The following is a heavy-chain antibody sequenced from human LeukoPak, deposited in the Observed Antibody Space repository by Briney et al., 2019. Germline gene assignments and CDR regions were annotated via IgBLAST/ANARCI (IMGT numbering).Heavy chain of an antibody. Sequence: VASVKVSCKASGYTVTSYGISWVRQAPGQGLEWMGWISAYNGNTNYAQKLQGRVSMTRDTSTSTVYMELSSLRSEDTAMYWCARGYYDSSGYDPGLGYWGQGTLVTVSS. CDR1: GYTVTSYG. V-gene: IGHV1-18*01. D-gene: IGHD3-22*01. CDR2: ISAYNGNT. J-gene: IGHJ4*02. CDR3: ARGYYDSSGYDPGLGY.